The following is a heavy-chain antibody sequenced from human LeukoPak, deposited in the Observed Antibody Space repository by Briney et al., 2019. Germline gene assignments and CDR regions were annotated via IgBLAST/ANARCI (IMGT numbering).Heavy chain of an antibody. V-gene: IGHV4-34*01. CDR2: VYYSGTT. J-gene: IGHJ4*02. CDR3: ARREYPRKYYFDF. CDR1: GGSFSGYY. Sequence: PSETLSLTCAVYGGSFSGYYWSWIRQPPGKGLEWIGSVYYSGTTYYNPSLKSRLTMSVDTSKNQFSLKLHSVTAADTAVYYCARREYPRKYYFDFWGQGTLVTVSS.